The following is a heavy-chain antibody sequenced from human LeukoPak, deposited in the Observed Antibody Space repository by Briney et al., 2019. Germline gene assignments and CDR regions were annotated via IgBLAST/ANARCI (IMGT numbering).Heavy chain of an antibody. CDR2: ISSSSSYI. V-gene: IGHV3-21*01. CDR1: GFTFSSYS. CDR3: ARDMVATGGFDP. D-gene: IGHD5-12*01. Sequence: GGSLRLSCAASGFTFSSYSMNWVRQAPGKGLEWVSSISSSSSYIYYADSVKGRFTISRDNAKNSLCLQMNSLRAEDTAVYYCARDMVATGGFDPWGQGTLVTVSS. J-gene: IGHJ5*02.